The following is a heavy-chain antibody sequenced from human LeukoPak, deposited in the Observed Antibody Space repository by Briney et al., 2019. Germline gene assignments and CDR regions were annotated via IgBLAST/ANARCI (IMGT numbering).Heavy chain of an antibody. CDR3: ARDGVAGHYYYYMDV. D-gene: IGHD6-19*01. Sequence: GGSLRLSCAASGFTFDDYGMSWVRQAPGKGLEWVSGINWNGGSTGYADSVKGRSTISRDNAKNSLYLQMNSLRAEDTALYYCARDGVAGHYYYYMDVWGKGTTVTVSS. J-gene: IGHJ6*03. CDR2: INWNGGST. CDR1: GFTFDDYG. V-gene: IGHV3-20*04.